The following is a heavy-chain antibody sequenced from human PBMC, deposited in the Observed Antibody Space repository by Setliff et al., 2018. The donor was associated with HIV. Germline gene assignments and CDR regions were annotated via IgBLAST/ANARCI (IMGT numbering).Heavy chain of an antibody. V-gene: IGHV3-23*01. CDR2: ISGSGSGT. D-gene: IGHD1-26*01. CDR1: GFTFNTYG. CDR3: ARDDPAGGIDY. Sequence: PGGSLRLSCSASGFTFNTYGMSWVRQAPGKGLEWVSVISGSGSGTFYADSVKGRFTISRDNSKNTLYLQMNRLRAEDTAIYYCARDDPAGGIDYWGQGTLVTVSS. J-gene: IGHJ4*02.